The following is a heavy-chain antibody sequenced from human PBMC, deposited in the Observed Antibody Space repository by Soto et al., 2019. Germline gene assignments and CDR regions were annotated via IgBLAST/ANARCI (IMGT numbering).Heavy chain of an antibody. CDR2: ISSSGSTI. D-gene: IGHD3-16*01. CDR1: GFTFSDYY. J-gene: IGHJ3*02. V-gene: IGHV3-11*04. CDR3: AREVRVRRFAFDI. Sequence: GGSLRLSCAASGFTFSDYYMSWIRQAPGKGLEWVSYISSSGSTIYYADSVKGRFTISRDNSKNMLYLQMNSLRVEDTAVYYCAREVRVRRFAFDIWGQGTMVTVSS.